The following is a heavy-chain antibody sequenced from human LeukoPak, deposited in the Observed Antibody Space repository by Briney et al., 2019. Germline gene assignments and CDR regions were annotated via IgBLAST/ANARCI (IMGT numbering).Heavy chain of an antibody. CDR1: GGSISSSY. Sequence: SETLSLTCTVSGGSISSSYWSWIRQPPGKGLEWIGYICYSASTNYNPSLKSRVTISVDTSKNQFSLKLSSMTAADTAVYYCARSAYYYDGSDYYYFDYWGQGTLVTVSS. CDR2: ICYSAST. J-gene: IGHJ4*02. CDR3: ARSAYYYDGSDYYYFDY. V-gene: IGHV4-59*01. D-gene: IGHD3-22*01.